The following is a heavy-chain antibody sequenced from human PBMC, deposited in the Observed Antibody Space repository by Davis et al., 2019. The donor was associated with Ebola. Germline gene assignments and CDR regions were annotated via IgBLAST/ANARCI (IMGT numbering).Heavy chain of an antibody. Sequence: PGGSLRLSCAASGFTFDDHAMHWVRQAPGKGLAWVSRITGDGSSTDYADSVKGRFTISRDNAKNTLYLQMDSLRAEDTAVYYCARDGEHYSDLDYWGQGTLVTVSS. CDR2: ITGDGSST. CDR1: GFTFDDHA. V-gene: IGHV3-74*01. CDR3: ARDGEHYSDLDY. D-gene: IGHD1-26*01. J-gene: IGHJ4*02.